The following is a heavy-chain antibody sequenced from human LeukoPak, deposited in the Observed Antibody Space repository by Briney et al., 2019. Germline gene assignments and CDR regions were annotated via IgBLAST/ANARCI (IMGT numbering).Heavy chain of an antibody. CDR2: ISGSGGST. V-gene: IGHV3-23*01. D-gene: IGHD6-19*01. CDR1: GFTFSSYG. CDR3: AKAIAVAGPFDY. Sequence: GGSLRLSCAASGFTFSSYGMSWVRQAPGKGLEWVSAISGSGGSTYYADSVKGRFSISRDNSKNTLYLQMNSLRAEDTAVYYCAKAIAVAGPFDYWGQGTLVTVSS. J-gene: IGHJ4*02.